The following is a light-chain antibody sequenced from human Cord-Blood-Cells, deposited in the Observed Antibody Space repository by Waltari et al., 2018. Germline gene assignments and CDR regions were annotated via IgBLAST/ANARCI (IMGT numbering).Light chain of an antibody. Sequence: EIVMTQSLATLSVSPGERATLSCRASQSVSSNLAWYQQKPGQAPRLLIYGASTRATGIPARFSGSGYGTEFTLTISSLQSEDFAVYYCQQYNNWPPYTFGQGTKLEIK. V-gene: IGKV3-15*01. CDR3: QQYNNWPPYT. CDR1: QSVSSN. J-gene: IGKJ2*01. CDR2: GAS.